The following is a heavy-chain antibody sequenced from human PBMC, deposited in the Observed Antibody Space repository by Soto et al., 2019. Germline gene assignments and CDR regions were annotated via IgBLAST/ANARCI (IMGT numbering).Heavy chain of an antibody. CDR2: VFYSGST. V-gene: IGHV4-59*01. Sequence: SETLSLTCTVSGGSINNYYWSWIRRPPGKGLEWLGRVFYSGSTEYNPSLKSRVTISVDTSKNQFSLNLYSVNAADTAVYFCARVADPAYFFDYWGHGTLVTVSS. CDR1: GGSINNYY. CDR3: ARVADPAYFFDY. D-gene: IGHD6-19*01. J-gene: IGHJ4*01.